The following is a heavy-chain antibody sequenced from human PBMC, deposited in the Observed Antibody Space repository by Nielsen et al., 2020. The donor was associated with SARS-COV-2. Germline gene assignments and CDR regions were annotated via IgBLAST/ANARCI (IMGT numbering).Heavy chain of an antibody. J-gene: IGHJ6*02. CDR3: ARDGIVPAATGYYGMDV. CDR1: GYTFTSYA. CDR2: INAGNGNT. V-gene: IGHV1-3*01. Sequence: ASVKVSCKASGYTFTSYAMHWVRQAPGQRLEWMGWINAGNGNTKYSQKFQGRVTITRDTSASTAYMELSSLRSEDTAVYYCARDGIVPAATGYYGMDVWGQGTTVTVSS. D-gene: IGHD2-2*01.